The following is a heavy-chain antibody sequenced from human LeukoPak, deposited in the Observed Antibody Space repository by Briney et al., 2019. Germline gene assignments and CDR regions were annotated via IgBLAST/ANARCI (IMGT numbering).Heavy chain of an antibody. J-gene: IGHJ4*02. Sequence: PGGSLRLSCAASGFIFSNYGFHWVRQAPGKGLEWVAVFWSDGRQKYYVDSVKGRFTVSRDTSKKTVYLQMNSLRAEDTAVYYCARGDDGSGKYGQLYWGQGTLVTVSS. D-gene: IGHD3-10*01. CDR3: ARGDDGSGKYGQLY. CDR1: GFIFSNYG. CDR2: FWSDGRQK. V-gene: IGHV3-33*01.